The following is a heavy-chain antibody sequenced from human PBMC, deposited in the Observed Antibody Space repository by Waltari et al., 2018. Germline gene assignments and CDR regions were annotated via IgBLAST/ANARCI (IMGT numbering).Heavy chain of an antibody. D-gene: IGHD1-1*01. CDR3: ARRTRYSSQNDAFDI. J-gene: IGHJ3*02. V-gene: IGHV4-34*01. CDR1: GGSFSGSY. Sequence: QVQLQQWGAGLLTPSETLSLTCAVYGGSFSGSYWTWIRQPPGKGLEWIGEINHSGSTNYNPSLKSRVTISVDTSKNQFSLKLSSVTAADTAVYYCARRTRYSSQNDAFDIWGQGTMVTVSS. CDR2: INHSGST.